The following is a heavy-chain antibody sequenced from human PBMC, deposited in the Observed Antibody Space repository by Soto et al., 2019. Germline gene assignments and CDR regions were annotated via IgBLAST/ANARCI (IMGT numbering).Heavy chain of an antibody. CDR2: IHNGGST. D-gene: IGHD3-10*01. CDR3: ARDLRFRGFYGMDV. CDR1: GGSISDHY. V-gene: IGHV4-59*11. Sequence: SETLSLTCTVSGGSISDHYYMWIRQSPGKGLEYIGYIHNGGSTNYNPSLKSRVIISVDTSKNQFSLKLTSVTAADTAVYYCARDLRFRGFYGMDVWGQGTTVTVSS. J-gene: IGHJ6*02.